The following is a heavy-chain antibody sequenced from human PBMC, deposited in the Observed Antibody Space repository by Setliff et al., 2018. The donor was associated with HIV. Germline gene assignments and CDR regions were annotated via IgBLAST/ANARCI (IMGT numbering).Heavy chain of an antibody. CDR3: ARGITALPLRHFDS. J-gene: IGHJ4*02. D-gene: IGHD1-20*01. CDR1: GGSFRGYY. CDR2: IYHSGNA. V-gene: IGHV4-34*01. Sequence: PSETLSLTCAVDGGSFRGYYWTWIRQPPGKGLEWIGEIYHSGNANYNPSLKSRVTMSIDTSKKQLSLKLASVTAADTAFYYCARGITALPLRHFDSWGQGTLVTV.